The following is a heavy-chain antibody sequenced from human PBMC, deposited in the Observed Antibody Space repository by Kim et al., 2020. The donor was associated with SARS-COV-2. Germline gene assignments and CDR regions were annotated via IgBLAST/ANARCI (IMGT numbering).Heavy chain of an antibody. V-gene: IGHV4-39*01. CDR3: ARRMGSRFGDPRWFDP. D-gene: IGHD3-10*01. CDR1: GGSISSSSYY. J-gene: IGHJ5*02. Sequence: SETLSLTCTVSGGSISSSSYYWGWIRQPPGKGLEWIGSIYYSGSTYYNPSLKSRVTISVDTSKNQFSLKLSSVTAADTAVYYCARRMGSRFGDPRWFDPWGQGTLVTVSS. CDR2: IYYSGST.